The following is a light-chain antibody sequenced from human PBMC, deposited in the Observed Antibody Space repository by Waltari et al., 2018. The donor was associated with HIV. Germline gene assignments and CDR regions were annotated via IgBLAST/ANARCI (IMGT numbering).Light chain of an antibody. CDR3: CSYAGSSTLEV. CDR1: SSDVGSYNI. Sequence: QSALTQPASVSGSPGQSITISCTGPSSDVGSYNIVSWYQQHPGKAPKLMIYEGSKRPSGVSNRFSGSKSGNTASLTISGLQAEDEADYYCCSYAGSSTLEVFGGGTKLTVL. CDR2: EGS. V-gene: IGLV2-23*01. J-gene: IGLJ2*01.